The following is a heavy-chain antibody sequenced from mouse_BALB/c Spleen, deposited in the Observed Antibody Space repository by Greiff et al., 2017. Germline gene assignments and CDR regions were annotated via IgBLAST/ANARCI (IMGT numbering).Heavy chain of an antibody. V-gene: IGHV5-9*03. CDR1: GFTFSSYT. D-gene: IGHD1-1*01. J-gene: IGHJ4*01. CDR3: ARSYYYGKRRYAMDY. Sequence: EVQLVESGGGLVKPGGSLKLSCAASGFTFSSYTMSWVRQTPEKRLEWVATISSGGGNTYYPDSVKGRFTISRDNAKNNLYLQMSSLRSEDTALYYCARSYYYGKRRYAMDYWGQGTSVTVSS. CDR2: ISSGGGNT.